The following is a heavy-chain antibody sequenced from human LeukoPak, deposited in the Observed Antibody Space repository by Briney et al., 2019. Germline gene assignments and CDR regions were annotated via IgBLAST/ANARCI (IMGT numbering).Heavy chain of an antibody. J-gene: IGHJ5*02. Sequence: SQTLSLTCTVSGGSISSGGYYWSWIRQHPGKGLEWIGFIYYSGSTYYNPSLKSRVTISIDTSKNQLSLKLSSVTAADTAVYYCARATGGAAAADFDPWGQGTLVTVSS. CDR3: ARATGGAAAADFDP. CDR2: IYYSGST. D-gene: IGHD6-13*01. CDR1: GGSISSGGYY. V-gene: IGHV4-31*03.